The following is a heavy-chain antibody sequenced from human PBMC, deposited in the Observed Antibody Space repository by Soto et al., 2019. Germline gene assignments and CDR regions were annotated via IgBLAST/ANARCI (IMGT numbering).Heavy chain of an antibody. CDR2: ISGSSSYI. V-gene: IGHV3-21*01. D-gene: IGHD3-22*01. CDR1: GFTFSSYS. J-gene: IGHJ4*02. Sequence: SLRLSCAASGFTFSSYSMNWVRQAPGKGLEWVSCISGSSSYIYYADSVKGRFTISRDNAKNSLYLQMNSLRAEDTALYYCARVADDSSGFWSDYWGQGTIVTFYS. CDR3: ARVADDSSGFWSDY.